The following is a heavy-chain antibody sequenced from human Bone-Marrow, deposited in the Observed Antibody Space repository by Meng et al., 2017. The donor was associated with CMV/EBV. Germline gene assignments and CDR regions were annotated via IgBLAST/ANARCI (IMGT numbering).Heavy chain of an antibody. V-gene: IGHV1-2*02. CDR3: ARDGCTNGVCQGRYGMDV. D-gene: IGHD2-8*01. J-gene: IGHJ6*02. CDR1: GYTFTGYY. Sequence: ASVKVSCKASGYTFTGYYMHWVRQAPGQGLEWMGWINPNSGGTNYAQKFQGRVTMTRDTSISTAYMELNRLRSDDTAVYYCARDGCTNGVCQGRYGMDVWGQGTTATVSS. CDR2: INPNSGGT.